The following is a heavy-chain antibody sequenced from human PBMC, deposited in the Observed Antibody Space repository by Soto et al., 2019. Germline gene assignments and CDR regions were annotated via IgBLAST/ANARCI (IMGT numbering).Heavy chain of an antibody. V-gene: IGHV3-23*01. D-gene: IGHD2-15*01. CDR2: ISGSGGST. J-gene: IGHJ3*02. CDR1: GFTFSSYA. CDR3: AKDVNVVVVAAIPDAFDI. Sequence: PGGSLRLSCAASGFTFSSYAMSWVRQAPGKGLEWVSAISGSGGSTYYADSVKGRFTISRDNSKNTLYLQMNSLRAEDTAVYYYAKDVNVVVVAAIPDAFDIWGQGTMVTVSS.